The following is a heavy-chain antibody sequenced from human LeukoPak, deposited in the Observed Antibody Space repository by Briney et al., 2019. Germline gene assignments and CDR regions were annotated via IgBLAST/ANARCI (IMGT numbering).Heavy chain of an antibody. V-gene: IGHV3-74*01. J-gene: IGHJ4*02. Sequence: GGSLRLXCGASGFTFTNYWMHWGRQAPGKGLVWVSRINGDGSTTNYADSVKGRFTISRDNTKNTLYLQMNSLRADDMAVYYCARELPFDYWGQGTLVTVSS. CDR2: INGDGSTT. D-gene: IGHD2-15*01. CDR1: GFTFTNYW. CDR3: ARELPFDY.